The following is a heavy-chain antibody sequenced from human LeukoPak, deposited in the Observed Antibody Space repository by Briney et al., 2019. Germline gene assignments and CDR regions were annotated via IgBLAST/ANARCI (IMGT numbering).Heavy chain of an antibody. CDR2: IIPIFGTA. V-gene: IGHV1-69*05. D-gene: IGHD3-3*01. CDR3: ARVLDFWSAFIDY. CDR1: GVTFSSYA. Sequence: SVKVSCKASGVTFSSYAISWVRQAPGQGLEWMGGIIPIFGTANYAQKFQGRVTITTDESTSTAYMELSSLRSEDTAVYYCARVLDFWSAFIDYWGQGTLVTVSS. J-gene: IGHJ4*02.